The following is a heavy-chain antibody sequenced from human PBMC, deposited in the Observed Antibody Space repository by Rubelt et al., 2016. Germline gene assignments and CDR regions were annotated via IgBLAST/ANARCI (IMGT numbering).Heavy chain of an antibody. CDR3: ARDPRSGWYGYYFDY. Sequence: QVQLQESGPGLVKPSETLSLTCTISGGSISTYYWSWIRQPPGKGLEWIGYIYYSGSANYNPSLKSRVTISVDTSNNLFSLKLSSVAAADRAGYYCARDPRSGWYGYYFDYWGQGTLLTVSS. D-gene: IGHD6-19*01. CDR1: GGSISTYY. J-gene: IGHJ4*02. V-gene: IGHV4-59*01. CDR2: IYYSGSA.